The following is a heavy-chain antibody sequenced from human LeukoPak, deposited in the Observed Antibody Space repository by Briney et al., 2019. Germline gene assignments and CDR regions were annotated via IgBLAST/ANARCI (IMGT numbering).Heavy chain of an antibody. CDR2: ITGSDGSS. CDR1: GFTFTNYA. J-gene: IGHJ4*02. Sequence: GTSLRLSCVASGFTFTNYAMSWVRQAPGKGLEWVSAITGSDGSSYYADSVKGRFTISRDNSKNTLYLQVNSLRAEDTAVYYCAKWGDYDILTAYYVPDYWGQGTLVTVSS. CDR3: AKWGDYDILTAYYVPDY. V-gene: IGHV3-23*01. D-gene: IGHD3-9*01.